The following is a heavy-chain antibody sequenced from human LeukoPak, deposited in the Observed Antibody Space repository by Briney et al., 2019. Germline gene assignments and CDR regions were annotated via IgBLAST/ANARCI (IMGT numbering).Heavy chain of an antibody. Sequence: ASVKVSCKSSGYSFTSYYIHWVRQAPGQGLEWMGIINPSGGTTRFTQRFLGRLTITRDMSTSTVYLELSGLRSEDTAVYYCARDFHLMQPPSAFDPWGQGTLVTVSS. CDR1: GYSFTSYY. CDR3: ARDFHLMQPPSAFDP. CDR2: INPSGGTT. D-gene: IGHD2-8*01. V-gene: IGHV1-46*01. J-gene: IGHJ5*02.